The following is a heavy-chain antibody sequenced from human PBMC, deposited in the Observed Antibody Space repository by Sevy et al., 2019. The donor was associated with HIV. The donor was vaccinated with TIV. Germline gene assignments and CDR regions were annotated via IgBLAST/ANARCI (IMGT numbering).Heavy chain of an antibody. CDR2: ISYDGIIK. CDR1: GFTFSSYV. D-gene: IGHD6-19*01. Sequence: GGSLRLSCAASGFTFSSYVMHWVRQAPGKGLEWVALISYDGIIKYYADSVKGRLTISRDNSKNTLSLQMNSLRVEDTAVYYCAREGGYTSAWSPGNHWGQGTLVTVSS. V-gene: IGHV3-30*03. CDR3: AREGGYTSAWSPGNH. J-gene: IGHJ4*02.